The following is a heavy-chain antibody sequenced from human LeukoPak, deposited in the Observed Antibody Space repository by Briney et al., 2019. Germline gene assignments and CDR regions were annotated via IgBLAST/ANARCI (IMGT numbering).Heavy chain of an antibody. V-gene: IGHV3-30*02. J-gene: IGHJ4*02. CDR3: AKDLPPYCTNGVCYPFDY. Sequence: GGSLRLSCAASGFTFSSYGMHWVRQAPGKGLEWVAFIRYDGSNKYYADSVKGRFTISRDNSKNTLYLQMNSLRAEDTAVYYCAKDLPPYCTNGVCYPFDYWGQGTLVTVSS. D-gene: IGHD2-8*01. CDR2: IRYDGSNK. CDR1: GFTFSSYG.